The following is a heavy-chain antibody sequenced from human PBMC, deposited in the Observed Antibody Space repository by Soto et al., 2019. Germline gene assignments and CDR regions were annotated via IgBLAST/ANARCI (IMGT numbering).Heavy chain of an antibody. CDR2: ISYDGSNK. D-gene: IGHD3-22*01. CDR3: AKVRXCDSSGYYFLYYYGMDV. CDR1: GFTFSSYG. V-gene: IGHV3-30*18. J-gene: IGHJ6*02. Sequence: GGSLRLSCAASGFTFSSYGMHWVRQAPGKGLEWVAVISYDGSNKYYADSVKGRFTISRDNSKSTLYLQMNSLRAEDTAVYYCAKVRXCDSSGYYFLYYYGMDVWGQGTTVTVSS.